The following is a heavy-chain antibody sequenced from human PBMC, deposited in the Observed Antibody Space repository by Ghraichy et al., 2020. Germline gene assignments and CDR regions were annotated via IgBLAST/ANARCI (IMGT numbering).Heavy chain of an antibody. Sequence: ASVKVSCKASGYTFTSYGISWVRQAPGQGLEWMGWISAYNDNTNYAQKLQGRVTMTTDTSTSTAYMELRSLRSDDTAVYYCARDHYDFWSGYEGNYYGMDVWGQGTTVTVSS. J-gene: IGHJ6*02. D-gene: IGHD3-3*01. CDR3: ARDHYDFWSGYEGNYYGMDV. CDR2: ISAYNDNT. V-gene: IGHV1-18*01. CDR1: GYTFTSYG.